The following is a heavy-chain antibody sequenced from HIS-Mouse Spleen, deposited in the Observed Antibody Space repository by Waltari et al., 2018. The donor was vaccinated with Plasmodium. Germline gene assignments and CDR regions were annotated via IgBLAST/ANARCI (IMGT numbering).Heavy chain of an antibody. J-gene: IGHJ4*02. CDR1: GGSISSSSYY. CDR3: ARDRITGTSYFDY. V-gene: IGHV4-39*07. CDR2: IYYSGST. D-gene: IGHD1-7*01. Sequence: QLQLQESGPGLVKPSETLSLTCTVSGGSISSSSYYWGWIRQPPGKWLEWIGSIYYSGSTYYNPSLKSRVTISVDTSKNQFSLKLSSVTAADTAVYYCARDRITGTSYFDYWGQGTLVTVSS.